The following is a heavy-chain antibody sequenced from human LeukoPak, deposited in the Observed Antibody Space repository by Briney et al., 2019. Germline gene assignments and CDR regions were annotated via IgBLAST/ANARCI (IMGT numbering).Heavy chain of an antibody. D-gene: IGHD2-15*01. Sequence: GGSLRLSCAASGFTFSRFAMSWVRQAPGKGLEWVSTICGSSDNTYNADSVRGRFTISRDNSKNTLYLQMHSLRNEDTAIYYCAKGFRTDGTCYSSLDYWGQGTLVTVSS. CDR1: GFTFSRFA. V-gene: IGHV3-23*01. CDR3: AKGFRTDGTCYSSLDY. CDR2: ICGSSDNT. J-gene: IGHJ4*02.